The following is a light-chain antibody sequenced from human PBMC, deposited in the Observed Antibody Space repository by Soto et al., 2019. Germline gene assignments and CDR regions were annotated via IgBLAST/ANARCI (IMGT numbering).Light chain of an antibody. V-gene: IGKV3-15*01. CDR1: QSVSSN. CDR2: GAS. CDR3: QQYNNWMWT. Sequence: EIVMTQSPASLSVSPGERATLSCRASQSVSSNLAWYQQKPGQAPRLLIHGASARATGIPDRFSGSGSGTEFTFTISSLQSEDVAVYYCQQYNNWMWTFGQGTKVDIK. J-gene: IGKJ1*01.